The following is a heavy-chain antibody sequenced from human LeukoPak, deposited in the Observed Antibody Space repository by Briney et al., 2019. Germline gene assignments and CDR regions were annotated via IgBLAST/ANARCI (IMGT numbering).Heavy chain of an antibody. CDR1: GYSFTTYW. CDR2: VYPGDSDT. CDR3: ARHQIVGATRSPFDY. V-gene: IGHV5-51*01. Sequence: GESLKISCQGSGYSFTTYWIGWVRQMPARGLEWMGIVYPGDSDTRYSPSFQGQVTISADKSTSTAYLQWSSLKASDTAMYYCARHQIVGATRSPFDYWGQGTRVTVSS. D-gene: IGHD1-26*01. J-gene: IGHJ4*02.